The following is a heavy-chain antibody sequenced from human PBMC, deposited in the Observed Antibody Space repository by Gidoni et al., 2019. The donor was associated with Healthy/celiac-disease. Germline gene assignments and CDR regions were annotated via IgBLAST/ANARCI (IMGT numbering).Heavy chain of an antibody. CDR2: IYYSGST. Sequence: QEQLQESGPGLVKPAQTLSLNCTVAGGTISSGGYYWSWIRQHPGKGLEWIGDIYYSGSTYYNPSLKSRVTISVDTSKNQFSLKLSSVTAADTAVYYCAREGGSGSYYLSWGQGTLVTVSS. CDR3: AREGGSGSYYLS. J-gene: IGHJ4*02. CDR1: GGTISSGGYY. D-gene: IGHD1-26*01. V-gene: IGHV4-31*03.